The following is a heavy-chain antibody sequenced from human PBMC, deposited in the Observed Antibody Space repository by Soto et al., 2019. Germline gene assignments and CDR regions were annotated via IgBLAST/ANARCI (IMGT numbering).Heavy chain of an antibody. Sequence: EVQLVESGGGLVQPGGSLRLSCAASGFTFSSYWMSWVRQAPGKGLEWVANIKQDGSEKYYVDSVKGRFTISRDNAKNSLYLQMNSLRAEDTAVYYCASTQLLYWDGMDVWGQGTTVTVSS. CDR1: GFTFSSYW. J-gene: IGHJ6*02. CDR3: ASTQLLYWDGMDV. D-gene: IGHD2-2*02. CDR2: IKQDGSEK. V-gene: IGHV3-7*03.